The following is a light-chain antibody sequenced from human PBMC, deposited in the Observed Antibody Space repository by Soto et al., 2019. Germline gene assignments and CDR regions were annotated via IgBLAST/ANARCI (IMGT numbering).Light chain of an antibody. J-gene: IGKJ3*01. CDR3: QQRSNWAPIT. CDR2: DAF. Sequence: EIVLTQSPATLSLSPGERATLSCRASQSVSSYLAWYQHKPGQAPRLLIYDAFTRATGVPVRFSGSGSGTDFTLTISSLEPEDFAVYYCQQRSNWAPITVGPGTKVDSK. CDR1: QSVSSY. V-gene: IGKV3-11*01.